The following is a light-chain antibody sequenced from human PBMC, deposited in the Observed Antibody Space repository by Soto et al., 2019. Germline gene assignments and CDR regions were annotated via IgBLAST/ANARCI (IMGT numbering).Light chain of an antibody. Sequence: EIVMTQSPATLSVSPGERATLSCRASQSVSSNLAWYQQKPGQAPRLLIYGASTRATGIPVRFSGSGSGTELTLTISSLQSVDFAVYYCQQYNNWPPWTFGRGTNVEIK. J-gene: IGKJ1*01. V-gene: IGKV3-15*01. CDR3: QQYNNWPPWT. CDR1: QSVSSN. CDR2: GAS.